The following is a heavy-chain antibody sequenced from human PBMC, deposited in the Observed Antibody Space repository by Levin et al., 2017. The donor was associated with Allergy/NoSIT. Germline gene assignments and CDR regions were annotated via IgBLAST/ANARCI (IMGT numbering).Heavy chain of an antibody. CDR3: AKDIAYSSGWPDY. CDR1: GFTFDDYA. CDR2: ISWNSGSI. J-gene: IGHJ4*02. V-gene: IGHV3-9*01. Sequence: GGFLRLSCAASGFTFDDYAMHWVRQAPGKGLEWVSGISWNSGSIGYADSVKGRFTISRDNAKNSLYLQMNSLRAEDTALYYCAKDIAYSSGWPDYWGQGTLVTVSS. D-gene: IGHD6-19*01.